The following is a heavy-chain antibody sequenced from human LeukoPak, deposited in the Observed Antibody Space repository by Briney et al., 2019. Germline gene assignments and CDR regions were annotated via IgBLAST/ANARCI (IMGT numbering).Heavy chain of an antibody. V-gene: IGHV3-43*02. CDR3: ARGGMGTALDY. CDR2: ISGDGGST. CDR1: GFIFDNYA. J-gene: IGHJ4*02. D-gene: IGHD1-7*01. Sequence: GGSLRLSCAAPGFIFDNYAIHWVRQAPGKGLEWVSLISGDGGSTFYADSVRGRFTISRDNTKNTIYLQMSSLRAEDTAVYYCARGGMGTALDYWGQGTLVTVSS.